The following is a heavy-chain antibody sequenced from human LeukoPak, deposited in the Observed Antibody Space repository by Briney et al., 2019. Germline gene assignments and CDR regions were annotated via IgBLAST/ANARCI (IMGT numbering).Heavy chain of an antibody. CDR2: ICYSGST. J-gene: IGHJ5*02. V-gene: IGHV4-39*01. CDR1: GGSIGSSSYC. Sequence: SETLSLTCSVSGGSIGSSSYCWSWIRQPPGKGLEWIGTICYSGSTFYNPSLKSRVTLSVDTSKNQFSLKLSSVTAADTAVYYCARTENYIPEDCFDPWGQGTLVTVSS. D-gene: IGHD5-24*01. CDR3: ARTENYIPEDCFDP.